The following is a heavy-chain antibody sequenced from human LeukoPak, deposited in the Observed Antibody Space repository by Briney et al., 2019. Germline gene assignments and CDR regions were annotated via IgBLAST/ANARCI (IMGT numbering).Heavy chain of an antibody. CDR2: VNPSGGST. Sequence: ASVKVSCKASGYTFPSQYLHCVRQAPGQGLEWMGMVNPSGGSTSYAQKFQGRVTMTRDTSTTTVDMELSTLRSDDTAVFYCVRRHKHYYQIDYWGQGTLVTVSS. J-gene: IGHJ4*02. CDR3: VRRHKHYYQIDY. D-gene: IGHD1-26*01. V-gene: IGHV1-46*01. CDR1: GYTFPSQY.